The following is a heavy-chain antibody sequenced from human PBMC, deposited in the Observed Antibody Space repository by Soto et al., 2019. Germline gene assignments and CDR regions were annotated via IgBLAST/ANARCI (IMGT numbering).Heavy chain of an antibody. J-gene: IGHJ4*02. D-gene: IGHD3-9*01. CDR2: ISYDGSNK. V-gene: IGHV3-30*03. CDR3: AKNRVDXLFYTHLDY. Sequence: QVQLVESGGGVVQPGRSLRLSCAASGFTFSSYGMHWVRQAPGKGLEWVAIISYDGSNKYYADSVKGRFTISRDNSKXXXXLXXXXXXXXXXXXYYCAKNRVDXLFYTHLDYWGQGTLVTVSS. CDR1: GFTFSSYG.